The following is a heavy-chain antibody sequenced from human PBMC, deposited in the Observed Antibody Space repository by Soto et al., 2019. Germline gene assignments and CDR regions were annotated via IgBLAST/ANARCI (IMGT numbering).Heavy chain of an antibody. V-gene: IGHV3-30*18. CDR3: AKATTLVVVITPIDY. Sequence: GGSLRLSCAASGFTFSSYGMHWVRQAPGKGLEWVAVISYDGSNKYYADSVKGRFTISRDNSKNTLYLQMNSLRAEDTAVYYCAKATTLVVVITPIDYWGQGTLVTVSS. CDR2: ISYDGSNK. D-gene: IGHD3-22*01. CDR1: GFTFSSYG. J-gene: IGHJ4*02.